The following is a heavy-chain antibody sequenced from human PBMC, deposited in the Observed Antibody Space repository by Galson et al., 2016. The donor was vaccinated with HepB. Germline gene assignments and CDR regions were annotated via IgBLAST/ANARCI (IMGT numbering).Heavy chain of an antibody. CDR2: ISTYHANT. J-gene: IGHJ4*02. D-gene: IGHD6-25*01. Sequence: SVKVSCKASGFTFTNYGITWVRQAPGQGLEWMGWISTYHANTYYAQKVQGRLTMTTDTSTTTAYMELRSLRSDDTAVYYCARAPSVYNSVGFDYWGQGTLVTVSS. CDR3: ARAPSVYNSVGFDY. CDR1: GFTFTNYG. V-gene: IGHV1-18*01.